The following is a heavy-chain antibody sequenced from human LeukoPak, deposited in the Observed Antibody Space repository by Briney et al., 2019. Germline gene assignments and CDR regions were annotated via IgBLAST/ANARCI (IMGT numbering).Heavy chain of an antibody. J-gene: IGHJ4*02. CDR3: ARASTVGYDY. Sequence: GSLRLSCAASEFTFSSYGMNWVRQAPGKGLECVSYISSSGTSIYYADSVKGRFTISRDNAKNSLFLQMNSLRAEDTAVYHCARASTVGYDYWGQGTLVTVSS. V-gene: IGHV3-48*04. CDR1: EFTFSSYG. D-gene: IGHD5-24*01. CDR2: ISSSGTSI.